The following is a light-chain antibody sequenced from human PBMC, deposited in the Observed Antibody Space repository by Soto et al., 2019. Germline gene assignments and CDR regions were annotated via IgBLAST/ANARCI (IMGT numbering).Light chain of an antibody. V-gene: IGKV1-5*01. Sequence: DIQMTQSPSALSASVGDRVTISFRASQSISIWLAWYQQKPGKAPKLLIYDASSLESGVPQRFSGSGSGTEFTLTISSLQTDDFSTYYCQQYHSYWTFGQGTKVDIK. J-gene: IGKJ1*01. CDR3: QQYHSYWT. CDR1: QSISIW. CDR2: DAS.